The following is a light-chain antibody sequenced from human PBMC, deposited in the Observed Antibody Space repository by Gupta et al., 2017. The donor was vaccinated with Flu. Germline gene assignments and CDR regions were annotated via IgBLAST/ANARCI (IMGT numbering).Light chain of an antibody. CDR2: RNN. J-gene: IGLJ2*01. Sequence: QSVLTQPPPASGTPGQRVSLSCSGSSSNVGSNSVHWYQQLPGTAPKLLIFRNNQRPSGVPDRFSGSKSGASASLAISGLRSDDEADYYCASWNDSLSAVVFGGGTKLTVL. CDR1: SSNVGSNS. CDR3: ASWNDSLSAVV. V-gene: IGLV1-47*01.